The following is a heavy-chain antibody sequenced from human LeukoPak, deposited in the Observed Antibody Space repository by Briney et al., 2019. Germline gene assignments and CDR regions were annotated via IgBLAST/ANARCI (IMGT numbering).Heavy chain of an antibody. CDR2: INPNSGGT. CDR3: ARGDIAARPAFRGNY. CDR1: GYTFTGYY. J-gene: IGHJ4*02. D-gene: IGHD6-6*01. V-gene: IGHV1-2*02. Sequence: ASVKVSCKASGYTFTGYYMHWVRQAPGQGLEWMGWINPNSGGTNYAQKFQGRVTMTRDMSTSTVYMELSSLRSEDTAVYYCARGDIAARPAFRGNYWGQGTLVTVSS.